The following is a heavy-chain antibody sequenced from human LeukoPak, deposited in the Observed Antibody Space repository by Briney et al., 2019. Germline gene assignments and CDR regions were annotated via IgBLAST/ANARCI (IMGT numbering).Heavy chain of an antibody. D-gene: IGHD5-24*01. Sequence: PSETLSLTCAVSGGSFSGYYWSWIRQPPGKGLEWIGDIYYSGSTNYNPSLKSRVTISVDPSKNQFSLKLSSLTAADTAVYYCARHPTTSKMAAGFYYYYSSMDVSGKGTTVTVSS. CDR1: GGSFSGYY. CDR3: ARHPTTSKMAAGFYYYYSSMDV. V-gene: IGHV4-59*08. CDR2: IYYSGST. J-gene: IGHJ6*03.